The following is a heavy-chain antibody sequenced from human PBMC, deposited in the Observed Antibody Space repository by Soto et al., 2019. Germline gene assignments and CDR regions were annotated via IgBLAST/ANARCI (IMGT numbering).Heavy chain of an antibody. V-gene: IGHV3-23*01. D-gene: IGHD3-16*02. CDR2: ISGSGGST. Sequence: GGSLRLSCAASGFTFSSYAMSWVRQAPGKGLEWVSAISGSGGSTYYADSVKGRFTISRDNSKNTLYLQMNSLRAEDTAVYYCAKGGMITFGGVIVRGDAFDIWGQGTMVTVSS. J-gene: IGHJ3*02. CDR3: AKGGMITFGGVIVRGDAFDI. CDR1: GFTFSSYA.